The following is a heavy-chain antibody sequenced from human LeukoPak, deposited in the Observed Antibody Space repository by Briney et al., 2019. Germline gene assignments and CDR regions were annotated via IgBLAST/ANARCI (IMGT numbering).Heavy chain of an antibody. CDR2: IYNSGST. D-gene: IGHD3-16*01. J-gene: IGHJ3*02. V-gene: IGHV4-39*07. CDR3: AREPPRGDDAFDI. Sequence: SETLSLTCTVSGGSISSSSHYWGWIRQPPGKGLECIGIIYNSGSTYYNPSLKSRVTISVDTSKNQFSLKLSSVTAADTAMYYCAREPPRGDDAFDIWGQGTMVTVSS. CDR1: GGSISSSSHY.